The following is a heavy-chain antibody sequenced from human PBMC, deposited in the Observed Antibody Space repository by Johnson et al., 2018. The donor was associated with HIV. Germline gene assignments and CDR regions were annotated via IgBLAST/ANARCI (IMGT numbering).Heavy chain of an antibody. V-gene: IGHV3-30*02. D-gene: IGHD6-13*01. Sequence: QVQLVESGGGVVQPGGSLRLSCAASGFTFSSYGMHWVRQAPGKGLAWVAFIRYDGSNKYYADSVKGRFTISRDNSKNTLYLQMNSLRAEDTAVYYCAKGSQLAHAFDIWGQGTMVTVSS. CDR3: AKGSQLAHAFDI. CDR2: IRYDGSNK. CDR1: GFTFSSYG. J-gene: IGHJ3*02.